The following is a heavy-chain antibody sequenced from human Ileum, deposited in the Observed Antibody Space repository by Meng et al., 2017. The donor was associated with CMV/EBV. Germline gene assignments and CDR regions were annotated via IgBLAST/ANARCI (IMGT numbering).Heavy chain of an antibody. CDR1: GASVTSTAYY. V-gene: IGHV4-30-4*08. J-gene: IGHJ4*02. CDR2: IFYSTTS. Sequence: SETLSLTCTVSGASVTSTAYYWNWIRQPPGKGLEWIGYIFYSTTSYYNPSLKSRFTISLDTSKNQFSGKLTSVTAADTAVYYCARVPESSGSYSDSWGQGTLVTVSS. D-gene: IGHD3-10*01. CDR3: ARVPESSGSYSDS.